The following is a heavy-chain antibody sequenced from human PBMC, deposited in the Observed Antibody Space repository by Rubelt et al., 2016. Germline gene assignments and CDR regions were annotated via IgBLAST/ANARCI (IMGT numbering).Heavy chain of an antibody. D-gene: IGHD5-12*01. CDR3: ARSDIVATITDY. J-gene: IGHJ4*02. CDR2: ISSSGSTI. V-gene: IGHV3-48*03. CDR1: GFTFSSYE. Sequence: EVQLVESGGGLVQPGGSLRLSCAASGFTFSSYEMNWVRQAPGKGLEWVSYISSSGSTIYYADSGKGRFTISRDNAKNSLYLQMNSLRAEDTAVYDCARSDIVATITDYWGQGTLVTVSS.